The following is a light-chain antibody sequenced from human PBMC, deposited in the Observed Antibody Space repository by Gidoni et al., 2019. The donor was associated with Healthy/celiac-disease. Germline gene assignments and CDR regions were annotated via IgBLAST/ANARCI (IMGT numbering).Light chain of an antibody. Sequence: EIVLTQSPATLSLSPGERATLSCRASQSVSSYLAWYQQKPGQAPRLLIYDASNRATGIPARFSGSGSGTDFTLTISSLEPEDFAVYYCQQRSNWPPGWTFXQXTKLEIK. CDR3: QQRSNWPPGWT. CDR2: DAS. J-gene: IGKJ2*02. CDR1: QSVSSY. V-gene: IGKV3-11*01.